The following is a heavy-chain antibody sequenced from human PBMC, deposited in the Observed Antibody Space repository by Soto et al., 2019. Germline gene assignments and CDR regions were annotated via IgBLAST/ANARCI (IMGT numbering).Heavy chain of an antibody. J-gene: IGHJ4*02. CDR2: IYYSGST. D-gene: IGHD3-10*01. V-gene: IGHV4-31*03. CDR3: ARMRNYYYGSGSYYREFDY. Sequence: SGTLSLTCTVSGGSISSGGYYWSWIRQHPGKGLEWIGYIYYSGSTYYNPSLKSRVTISVDTSKNQFSLKLSSVTAADTAVYYCARMRNYYYGSGSYYREFDYWGQGTLVT. CDR1: GGSISSGGYY.